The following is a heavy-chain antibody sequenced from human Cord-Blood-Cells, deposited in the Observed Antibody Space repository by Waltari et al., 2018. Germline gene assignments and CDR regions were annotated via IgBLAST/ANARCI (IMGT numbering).Heavy chain of an antibody. V-gene: IGHV4-34*01. D-gene: IGHD3-10*01. CDR1: GGSFSGYY. Sequence: QVQLQQWGAGLLKPSETLSLTCAVYGGSFSGYYWSWTRQPPGKGLEWIGEINHSGSTNYNPSLKSRVTISVDTSKNQFSLKLSSVTAADTAVYYCAPIYGSGSYYSRWGQGTLVTVSS. J-gene: IGHJ4*02. CDR3: APIYGSGSYYSR. CDR2: INHSGST.